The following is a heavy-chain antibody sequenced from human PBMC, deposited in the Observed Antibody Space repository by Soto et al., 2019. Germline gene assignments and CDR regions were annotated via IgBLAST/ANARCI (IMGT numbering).Heavy chain of an antibody. Sequence: GGSLGLSCAASGLTFSSYWMSWVRQAPGKGLEWVANIKQDGSEKYYVDSVKGRFTISRDNAKNSLYLQMNSLRAEDTAVYYFARVGFLEWLFPSVPIFSFDYWCQGTLVTVSS. CDR3: ARVGFLEWLFPSVPIFSFDY. D-gene: IGHD3-3*01. CDR1: GLTFSSYW. CDR2: IKQDGSEK. V-gene: IGHV3-7*01. J-gene: IGHJ4*02.